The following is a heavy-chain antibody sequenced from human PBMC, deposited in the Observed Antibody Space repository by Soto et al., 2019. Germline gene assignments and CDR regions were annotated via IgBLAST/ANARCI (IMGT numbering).Heavy chain of an antibody. J-gene: IGHJ5*02. CDR2: ISYDGSDK. CDR1: GFTFSSYA. V-gene: IGHV3-30-3*01. Sequence: PGGSLRLSCAASGFTFSSYAMHWVRQAPGKGLEWVALISYDGSDKDYADSVKGRFTISRDNSKNTLYLQMNSLRAEDTAVYYCAKEKISTSCCNWFDPWGQGTLVTVSS. D-gene: IGHD2-2*01. CDR3: AKEKISTSCCNWFDP.